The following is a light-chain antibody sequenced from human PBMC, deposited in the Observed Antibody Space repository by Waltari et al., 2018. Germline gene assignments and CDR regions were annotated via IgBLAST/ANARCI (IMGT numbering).Light chain of an antibody. CDR3: QSYDSSNPWV. CDR1: SGSIASQY. Sequence: NFMLTQPHSVSESPGKTVTISFTRSSGSIASQYVPWYQQLPGSSPTPVIYEDNQRPPGVPDRFSGSIDSSSNSASLTISGLKTEDEADYYCQSYDSSNPWVFGGGTKLTVL. CDR2: EDN. V-gene: IGLV6-57*01. J-gene: IGLJ3*02.